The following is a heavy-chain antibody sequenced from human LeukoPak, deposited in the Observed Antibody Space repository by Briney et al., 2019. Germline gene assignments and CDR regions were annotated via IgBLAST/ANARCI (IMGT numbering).Heavy chain of an antibody. D-gene: IGHD3-16*01. CDR2: ISGSGGST. Sequence: GGSLRLSCAASGFTFSSYAMSWVRQAPGKGLEWVSAISGSGGSTYYADSVKGRFTISRDNSKNTLYLQMNSLRAEDTAVYYCARGVWGSYVSKVGYYFDYWGQGTLVTVSS. V-gene: IGHV3-23*01. CDR3: ARGVWGSYVSKVGYYFDY. CDR1: GFTFSSYA. J-gene: IGHJ4*02.